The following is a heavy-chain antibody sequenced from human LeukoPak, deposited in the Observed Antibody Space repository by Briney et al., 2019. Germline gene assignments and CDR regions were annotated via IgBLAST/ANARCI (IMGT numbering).Heavy chain of an antibody. CDR3: ATDEGYSTGYYGVDS. D-gene: IGHD3-22*01. J-gene: IGHJ4*02. Sequence: GGSLRLSCAASGFTFSSYAMSWVRQAPGKGLEWVSAISGSGGSTFYEDSVKGRFTISRDKSMKKLYLQMSSLRADDTAVYYCATDEGYSTGYYGVDSWGQGTLVTVSS. V-gene: IGHV3-23*01. CDR1: GFTFSSYA. CDR2: ISGSGGST.